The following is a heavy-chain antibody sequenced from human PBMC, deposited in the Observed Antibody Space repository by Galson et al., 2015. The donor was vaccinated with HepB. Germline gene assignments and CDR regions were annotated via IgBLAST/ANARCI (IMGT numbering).Heavy chain of an antibody. V-gene: IGHV3-7*03. CDR3: ARPSTNAALDL. J-gene: IGHJ2*01. D-gene: IGHD6-25*01. CDR1: GFTFIPYW. Sequence: SLRLSCAASGFTFIPYWMSWVASIQSDGSEKDYVDSVKGRFTISRDNAKSSLYLQMNSLRAEDTAVYYCARPSTNAALDLWGRGTLVTVSS. CDR2: IQSDGSEK.